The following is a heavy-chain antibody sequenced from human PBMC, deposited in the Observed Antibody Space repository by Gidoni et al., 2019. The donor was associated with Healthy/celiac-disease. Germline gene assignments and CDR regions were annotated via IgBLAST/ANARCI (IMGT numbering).Heavy chain of an antibody. J-gene: IGHJ6*02. D-gene: IGHD2-15*01. Sequence: EVQLLESGGGLVQPGGSLRPSCAASGFTFSSYAMSWVRQAPGKGLEWVSAISGSGGSTYYADSVKGRFTISRDNSKNTLYLQMNSLRAEDTAVYYCAKGTLGYRYYGMDVWGQGTTVTVSS. V-gene: IGHV3-23*01. CDR2: ISGSGGST. CDR3: AKGTLGYRYYGMDV. CDR1: GFTFSSYA.